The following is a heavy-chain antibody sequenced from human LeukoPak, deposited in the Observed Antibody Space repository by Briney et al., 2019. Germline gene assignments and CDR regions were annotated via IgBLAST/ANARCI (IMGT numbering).Heavy chain of an antibody. D-gene: IGHD1-1*01. CDR2: IIPILGIA. CDR1: GYTFTGYY. J-gene: IGHJ6*02. V-gene: IGHV1-69*04. Sequence: GASVKVSCKASGYTFTGYYMHWVRQAPGQGLEWMGRIIPILGIANYAQKFQGRVTITADKSTSTAYMELSSLRSEDTAVYYCARGGTTGTATYYYYGMDVWGQGTTVTVSS. CDR3: ARGGTTGTATYYYYGMDV.